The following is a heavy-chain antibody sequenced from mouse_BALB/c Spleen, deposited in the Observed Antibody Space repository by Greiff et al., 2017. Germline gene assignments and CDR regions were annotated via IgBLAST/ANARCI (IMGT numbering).Heavy chain of an antibody. J-gene: IGHJ2*01. CDR2: ISYDGSN. D-gene: IGHD1-1*02. Sequence: VQLQQSGPGLVKPSQSLSLTCSVTGYSITSGYYWNWIRQFPGNKLEWMGYISYDGSNNYNPSLKNRISITRDTSKNQFFLKLNSVTTEDTATYYCARRGGTGDYFDYWGQGTTLTVSS. CDR1: GYSITSGYY. V-gene: IGHV3-6*02. CDR3: ARRGGTGDYFDY.